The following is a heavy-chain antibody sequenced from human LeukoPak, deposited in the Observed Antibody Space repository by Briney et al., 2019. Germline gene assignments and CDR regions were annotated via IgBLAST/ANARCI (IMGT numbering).Heavy chain of an antibody. Sequence: GGSLRLSCAASGFTFSSHSMNWVRQAPGKGLEWVSYISSSISTIYYADSVKGRFTISRDNAKNSLYLQMNSLRAEDTAVYYCARGAYYYEDWGQGTLVTVSS. CDR2: ISSSISTI. D-gene: IGHD3-22*01. CDR1: GFTFSSHS. CDR3: ARGAYYYED. J-gene: IGHJ4*02. V-gene: IGHV3-48*01.